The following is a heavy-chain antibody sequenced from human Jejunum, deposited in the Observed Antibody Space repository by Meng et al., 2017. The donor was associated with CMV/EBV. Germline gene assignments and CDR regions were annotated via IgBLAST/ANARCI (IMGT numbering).Heavy chain of an antibody. CDR3: AKDAGSFLDYYFDF. Sequence: SEYTLTDYSVHWVRQAPGQGLEWLGYLNPYTGDTNYAQKFQGRVSMTRDTPTNTAYMELTRLRSDDTALYYCAKDAGSFLDYYFDFWGQGTLVTVSS. CDR1: EYTLTDYS. CDR2: LNPYTGDT. V-gene: IGHV1-2*02. D-gene: IGHD3-10*01. J-gene: IGHJ4*02.